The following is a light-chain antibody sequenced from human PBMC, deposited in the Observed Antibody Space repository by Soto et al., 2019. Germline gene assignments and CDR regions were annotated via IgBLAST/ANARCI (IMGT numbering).Light chain of an antibody. CDR1: QGISSY. CDR2: DAS. Sequence: AIRMTQSPSSLSASTGDRVTITCRASQGISSYLAWYQQKPGKAPNLLIYDASTLQGGVPSRFSGSGSGTEFTLTVTSLQPEDFATYFCQQYDKYSTFGHGTRWIS. V-gene: IGKV1-8*01. CDR3: QQYDKYST. J-gene: IGKJ1*01.